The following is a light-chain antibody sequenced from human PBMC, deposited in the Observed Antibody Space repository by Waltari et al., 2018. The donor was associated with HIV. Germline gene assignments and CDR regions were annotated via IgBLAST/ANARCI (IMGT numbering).Light chain of an antibody. J-gene: IGKJ2*01. Sequence: EIVLTQSPGTLSLSPGDRVTLSCRASQSVSNNYLAWYQQKPGQAPRLLIYGASNRATGIPDRFSGSGSGTDFTLSISRLEPEDFAVYYCQQYGTSLVTFGQGTKLESK. V-gene: IGKV3-20*01. CDR2: GAS. CDR3: QQYGTSLVT. CDR1: QSVSNNY.